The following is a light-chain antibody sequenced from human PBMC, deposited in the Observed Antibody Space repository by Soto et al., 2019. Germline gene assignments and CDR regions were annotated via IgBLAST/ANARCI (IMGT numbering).Light chain of an antibody. CDR2: EVT. V-gene: IGLV2-14*01. J-gene: IGLJ3*02. CDR1: SSDVGGYNY. Sequence: QSVLTQPASVSGSSGQSITISCTGTSSDVGGYNYVSWYQQHPGKAPKLIIYEVTNRPSGVSNRFSGSKSGNTASLTISGLQAEDEADYYCNSYTTTSSWVFGGGTKLTVL. CDR3: NSYTTTSSWV.